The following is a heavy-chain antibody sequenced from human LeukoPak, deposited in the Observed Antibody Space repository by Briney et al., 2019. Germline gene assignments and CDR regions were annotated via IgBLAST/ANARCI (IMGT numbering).Heavy chain of an antibody. CDR2: IYYSGST. CDR3: ARHDVGWEYYFDY. Sequence: KPSETLSLTCTVSGGSISSSSYYWGWIRQPPGKGLEWIGSIYYSGSTYYNPSLKSRVTISVDTSKNQFSLKLSSVTAADTAVYYCARHDVGWEYYFDYWGQGTLVTVSS. D-gene: IGHD1-26*01. J-gene: IGHJ4*02. V-gene: IGHV4-39*01. CDR1: GGSISSSSYY.